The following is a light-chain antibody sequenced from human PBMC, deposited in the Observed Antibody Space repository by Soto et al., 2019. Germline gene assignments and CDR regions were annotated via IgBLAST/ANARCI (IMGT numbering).Light chain of an antibody. J-gene: IGLJ2*01. CDR1: SSDVGGYNY. Sequence: QSALTQPASVSGSPGQSITISCTGTSSDVGGYNYGSWYQHHPGKDPKLMIYDVSNRPAGVSNRFSGSKSGNTASLTFSGLQAEDEAYYYCSSYTSSSTLVFGGGTKVTVL. CDR3: SSYTSSSTLV. V-gene: IGLV2-14*03. CDR2: DVS.